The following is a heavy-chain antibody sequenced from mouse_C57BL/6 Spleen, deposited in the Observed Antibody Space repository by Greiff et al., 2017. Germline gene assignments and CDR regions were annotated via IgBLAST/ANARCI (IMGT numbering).Heavy chain of an antibody. Sequence: QVQLQQPGAELVMPGASVKLSCKASGYTFTSYWMHWVKQRPGQGLEWIGEIDPSDSYTNYNQKFKGKSTLTVDKSSSTAYMQLSSLTSEDSAVYYCASSPYFDYWGQGTTLTVSS. CDR3: ASSPYFDY. CDR2: IDPSDSYT. CDR1: GYTFTSYW. J-gene: IGHJ2*01. V-gene: IGHV1-69*01.